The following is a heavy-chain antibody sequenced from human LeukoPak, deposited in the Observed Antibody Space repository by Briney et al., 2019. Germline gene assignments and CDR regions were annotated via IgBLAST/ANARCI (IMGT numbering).Heavy chain of an antibody. CDR3: ASLDIVVVPAAFQY. V-gene: IGHV4-59*08. D-gene: IGHD2-2*01. CDR1: GGSISSYY. Sequence: SETLSLTCTVSGGSISSYYWSWIRQPPGKGLEWIGYIYYSGSTNYNPSLKSRVTISVDTSKNQFSLKLSSVTAADTAVYYCASLDIVVVPAAFQYWGQGTLVTVSS. CDR2: IYYSGST. J-gene: IGHJ4*02.